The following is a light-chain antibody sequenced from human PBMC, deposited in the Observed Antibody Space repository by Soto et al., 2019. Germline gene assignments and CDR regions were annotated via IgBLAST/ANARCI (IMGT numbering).Light chain of an antibody. CDR3: QQYGSSGT. CDR2: GAS. Sequence: EIVFTQSPGTLSLSPGERASLSGRASKSVSNNYLAWYKQKPGQAPRLLIYGASNRATGIPDRFSGSGSGTDFTLTISRLEPEDFAVYYCQQYGSSGTFGQGTKVDI. J-gene: IGKJ1*01. CDR1: KSVSNNY. V-gene: IGKV3-20*01.